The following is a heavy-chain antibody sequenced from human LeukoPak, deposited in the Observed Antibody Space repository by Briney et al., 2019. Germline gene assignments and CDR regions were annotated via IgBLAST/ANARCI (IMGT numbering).Heavy chain of an antibody. J-gene: IGHJ3*02. D-gene: IGHD3-22*01. CDR1: GFTFSSYA. CDR2: ISGSGGST. V-gene: IGHV3-23*01. CDR3: ARWPYYYDSSGYYLPEQDAFDI. Sequence: GGSLRLSCAASGFTFSSYAMSWVRQAPGKGLEWVSAISGSGGSTYYADSVKGRFTISRDNSKNPLYLQMNSLRAEDTAVYYCARWPYYYDSSGYYLPEQDAFDIWGQGTMVTVSS.